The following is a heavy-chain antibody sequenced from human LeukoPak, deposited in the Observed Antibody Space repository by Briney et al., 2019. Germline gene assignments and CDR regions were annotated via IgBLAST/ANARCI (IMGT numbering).Heavy chain of an antibody. CDR1: GFTFDDYA. CDR3: AKLGVRDFDY. V-gene: IGHV3-9*01. D-gene: IGHD3-10*01. CDR2: ISWNSGSI. Sequence: GGSLRLSCAASGFTFDDYAMHWVRQAPGKGLEWVPGISWNSGSIGYADSVKGRFTISRDNAKNSLYLQMNSLRAEDTALYYCAKLGVRDFDYWGQGTLVTVSS. J-gene: IGHJ4*02.